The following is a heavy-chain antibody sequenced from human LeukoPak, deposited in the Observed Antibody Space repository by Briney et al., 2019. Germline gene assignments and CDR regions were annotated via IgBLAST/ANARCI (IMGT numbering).Heavy chain of an antibody. CDR1: GGSISSSSNS. CDR2: IYYTGST. V-gene: IGHV4-39*07. CDR3: AREGGSYTPHFDY. D-gene: IGHD3-3*01. Sequence: PSETLSLTCTVSGGSISSSSNSWGWIRQPPGKGLEWLGNIYYTGSTSYNPSLRSRVTISVDTSKNQFSLTVNSVTAADTAVYYCAREGGSYTPHFDYWGQGTLVTVSS. J-gene: IGHJ4*02.